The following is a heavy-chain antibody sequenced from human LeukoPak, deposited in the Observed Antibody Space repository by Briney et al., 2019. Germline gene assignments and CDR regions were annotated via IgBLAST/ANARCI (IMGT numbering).Heavy chain of an antibody. D-gene: IGHD4-11*01. CDR2: ISSSGFTI. V-gene: IGHV3-48*01. CDR1: GFTCSDYS. J-gene: IGHJ6*03. Sequence: PGGSLRLSCAVSGFTCSDYSMNWVRQAPGKGLEWVSYISSSGFTINYADSVKGRFTISRDNAKNSLYLQMNSLRAEDTAVYYCVRGVPKTSYYYYYMDVWGKGTTVTVSS. CDR3: VRGVPKTSYYYYYMDV.